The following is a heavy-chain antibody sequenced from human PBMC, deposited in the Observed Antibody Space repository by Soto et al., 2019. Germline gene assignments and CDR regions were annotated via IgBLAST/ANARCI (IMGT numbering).Heavy chain of an antibody. D-gene: IGHD6-6*01. V-gene: IGHV3-21*01. J-gene: IGHJ4*02. Sequence: PGGSLRLSCAASGFTFSSYSMNWVRQAPGKGLEWVSSISSSSSYIYYADSVKGRFTISRDNAKNSLYLQMNSLRAEDTAVYYCARDGEQLAPGPAHSKFVDYWGQGTLVTVSS. CDR2: ISSSSSYI. CDR1: GFTFSSYS. CDR3: ARDGEQLAPGPAHSKFVDY.